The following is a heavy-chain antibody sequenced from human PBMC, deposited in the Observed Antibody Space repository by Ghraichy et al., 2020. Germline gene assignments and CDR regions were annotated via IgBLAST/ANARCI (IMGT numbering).Heavy chain of an antibody. J-gene: IGHJ5*02. Sequence: GGSLRLSCAASGFTFSSYGMHWVRQAPGKGLEWVAVIWYDGNNKNHADSVKGRFTISRDNSKNTLYLQMNSLRAEDTAVYYCARDYKGYCSGGSCYSVGWFDPWGQGTLVTVSS. CDR3: ARDYKGYCSGGSCYSVGWFDP. CDR1: GFTFSSYG. CDR2: IWYDGNNK. V-gene: IGHV3-33*01. D-gene: IGHD2-15*01.